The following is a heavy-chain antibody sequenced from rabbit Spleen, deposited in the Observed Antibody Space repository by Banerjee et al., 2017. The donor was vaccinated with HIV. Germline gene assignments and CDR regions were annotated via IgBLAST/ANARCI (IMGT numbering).Heavy chain of an antibody. Sequence: QEQLTETGGGLVQPGGTLTLTCKASGIDFSTYSYMCWVRQAPGKGLEWIACICAGISDSTYYASWAKGRFTISETSSTTVTLQMTSLTAADTATYFCARDPVIAGSAYYDLWGQGTLVTVS. D-gene: IGHD8-1*01. CDR1: GIDFSTYSY. J-gene: IGHJ4*01. CDR2: ICAGISDST. V-gene: IGHV1S45*01. CDR3: ARDPVIAGSAYYDL.